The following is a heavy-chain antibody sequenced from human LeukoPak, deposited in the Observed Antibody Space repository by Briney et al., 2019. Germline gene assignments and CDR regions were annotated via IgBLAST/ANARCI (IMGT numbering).Heavy chain of an antibody. D-gene: IGHD2-2*01. CDR1: GISFSAHG. J-gene: IGHJ6*02. CDR2: IRFDGSNI. V-gene: IGHV3-33*01. CDR3: ARDPAYYYGMDV. Sequence: GGSLRLSCAASGISFSAHGMHWVRQAPGKGLEWVAIIRFDGSNIHYADSVKGRFTISRDNSKNTLYLQMNSLRAEDTAVYYCARDPAYYYGMDVWGQGTTVTVSS.